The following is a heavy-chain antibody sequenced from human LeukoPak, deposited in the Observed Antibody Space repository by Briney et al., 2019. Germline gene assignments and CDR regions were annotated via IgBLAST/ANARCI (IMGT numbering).Heavy chain of an antibody. D-gene: IGHD1-26*01. CDR2: IKGDGSHT. CDR1: GFTLGSYW. CDR3: VRDWDHFDFDS. J-gene: IGHJ5*01. V-gene: IGHV3-74*01. Sequence: GGSLRLSCAASGFTLGSYWMHWIRHAPGKGLVWISRIKGDGSHTIYADSVEGRFTISRDNAKNTLFLQMESLRVEDTAVYYCVRDWDHFDFDSWGQGTLVTVAS.